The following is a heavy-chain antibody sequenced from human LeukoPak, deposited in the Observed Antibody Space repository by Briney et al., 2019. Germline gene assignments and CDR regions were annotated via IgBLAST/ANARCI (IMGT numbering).Heavy chain of an antibody. Sequence: SETLSLTCTVSGGSISSFYWSWIRQPPGKGLEWIGYIHTSGSTNYSPSLRCRVTISVDSSKNQFSLKVSSVTAADTAVYYCARHVICGGGTCYAAALDYWGQGILVTVSS. D-gene: IGHD2-15*01. V-gene: IGHV4-4*09. CDR2: IHTSGST. CDR3: ARHVICGGGTCYAAALDY. J-gene: IGHJ4*02. CDR1: GGSISSFY.